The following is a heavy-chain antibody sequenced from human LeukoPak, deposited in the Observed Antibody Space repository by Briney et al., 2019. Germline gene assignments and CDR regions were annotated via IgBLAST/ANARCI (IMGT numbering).Heavy chain of an antibody. CDR2: IYPGDSDT. V-gene: IGHV5-51*01. CDR1: GYSFNTYW. J-gene: IGHJ5*02. Sequence: GESLKISCKGSGYSFNTYWIGWVRQMPGKGLEWMGIIYPGDSDTKYSPSFQGQVTISADKSISTAYLQWSSLKASDTAIYYCARPQEHYDFWSGTSGGWFDPWGQGTLVTVSS. CDR3: ARPQEHYDFWSGTSGGWFDP. D-gene: IGHD3-3*01.